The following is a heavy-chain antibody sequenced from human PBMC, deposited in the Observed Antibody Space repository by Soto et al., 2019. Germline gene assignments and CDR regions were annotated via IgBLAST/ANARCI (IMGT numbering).Heavy chain of an antibody. CDR1: GDSVSSNRAA. J-gene: IGHJ6*02. Sequence: QVHLQQSGPGLVKPSQTLSLTCAISGDSVSSNRAAWNWIRQSPSRGLEWLGRTYYKSKWYFDYALSMRGRMTINPDTSKNQFSLHLNSVTPEDTAVYYCSYGMDVWGQWTTVTV. V-gene: IGHV6-1*01. CDR3: SYGMDV. CDR2: TYYKSKWYF.